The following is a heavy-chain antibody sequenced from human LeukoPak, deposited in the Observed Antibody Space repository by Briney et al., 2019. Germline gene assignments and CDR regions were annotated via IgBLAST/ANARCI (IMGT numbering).Heavy chain of an antibody. CDR3: ARGGYSGSYYDI. V-gene: IGHV3-7*04. D-gene: IGHD1-26*01. J-gene: IGHJ3*02. CDR2: LKPDGGEK. CDR1: GFTVSSNY. Sequence: GGSLRLSCAASGFTVSSNYMSWVRQAPGKGLEWVANLKPDGGEKYYVDSVKGRFTISRDNAKNSLYLQMNSMRVEDTAVYYCARGGYSGSYYDIWGQGTMVTVSS.